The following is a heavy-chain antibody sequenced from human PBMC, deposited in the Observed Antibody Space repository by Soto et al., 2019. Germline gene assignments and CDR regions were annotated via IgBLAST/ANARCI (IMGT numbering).Heavy chain of an antibody. V-gene: IGHV5-10-1*01. D-gene: IGHD6-6*01. J-gene: IGHJ6*01. CDR1: GYMFTTYW. Sequence: GESLKISCKGSGYMFTTYWISWVRQMPGKGLEWMGRIDPSDSYTNYSPSFQGHVTISADKSISTAFLQWSSLKASDTAMYYCAREYRSSDRYYYYGVDVWGKGTQVTVSS. CDR2: IDPSDSYT. CDR3: AREYRSSDRYYYYGVDV.